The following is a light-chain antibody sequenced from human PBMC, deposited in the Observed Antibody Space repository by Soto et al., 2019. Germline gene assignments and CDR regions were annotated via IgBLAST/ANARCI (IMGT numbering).Light chain of an antibody. J-gene: IGLJ2*01. CDR3: GSDAGGYISI. CDR1: SRDIGRYKY. Sequence: QSALTQPRSVSGSPGQSVTISCTGTSRDIGRYKYVSWYQQHPGKAPTLIIYDVTKRPSGVPDRFSGSKSGITASLTISVLHGDDAADYYCGSDAGGYISIFGGGTKLTVL. V-gene: IGLV2-11*01. CDR2: DVT.